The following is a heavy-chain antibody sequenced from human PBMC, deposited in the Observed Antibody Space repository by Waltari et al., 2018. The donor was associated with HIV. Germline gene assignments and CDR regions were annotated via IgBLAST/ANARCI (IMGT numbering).Heavy chain of an antibody. V-gene: IGHV3-7*01. CDR3: VRTQIDPYYGMDV. CDR2: RKPDGGEK. CDR1: GFNLNKFY. D-gene: IGHD3-9*01. J-gene: IGHJ6*02. Sequence: EVQLVESGGNLVQPGGSLRLSCVASGFNLNKFYMTCVRQVPGKGLLFLFLRKPDGGEKSNADSVQGRVITARDNTRNSLYLKMNSLRVEDTGLYYCVRTQIDPYYGMDVWGQGTTVTVSS.